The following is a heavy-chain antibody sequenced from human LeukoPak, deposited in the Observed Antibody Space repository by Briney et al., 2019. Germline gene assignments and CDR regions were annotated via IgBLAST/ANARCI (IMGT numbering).Heavy chain of an antibody. V-gene: IGHV3-21*01. Sequence: PGGSLRLSCAASGFTFSSYSMNWVRQAPGTGLEWVSSISSSSSYIYYADSVKGRFTISRDNAKNSLYLQMNSLRAEETAVYYCARDSTSYYDFWSGYCFDCWGQGTLVTVSS. CDR1: GFTFSSYS. J-gene: IGHJ4*02. D-gene: IGHD3-3*01. CDR2: ISSSSSYI. CDR3: ARDSTSYYDFWSGYCFDC.